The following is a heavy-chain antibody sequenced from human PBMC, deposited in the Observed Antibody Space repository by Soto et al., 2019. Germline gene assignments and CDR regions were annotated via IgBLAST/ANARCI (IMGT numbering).Heavy chain of an antibody. CDR2: IYHSGST. D-gene: IGHD2-15*01. CDR1: GGSISSGGYS. Sequence: SETLSLTCAVSGGSISSGGYSWSWIRQPPGKGLEWIGYIYHSGSTYYNPSLKSRVTISVDTPKNQFSLKLSSVTAADTAVYYCARVLEGGFDIWGQGTMVTVSS. J-gene: IGHJ3*02. CDR3: ARVLEGGFDI. V-gene: IGHV4-30-2*01.